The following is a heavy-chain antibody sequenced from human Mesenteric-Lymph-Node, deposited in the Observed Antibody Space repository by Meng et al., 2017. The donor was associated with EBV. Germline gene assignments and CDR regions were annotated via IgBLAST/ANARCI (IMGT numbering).Heavy chain of an antibody. Sequence: EVQLVESVGGLFQPGGSLRLSCAASGFTVSSNYMSWVRQAPEKGLEWVSVIYSGGSTDYADSVKGRFTISRDNSKNTLYLQMTSLRADDTAVYYCARDLGGYYAGALTGWGQGTLVTVSS. CDR1: GFTVSSNY. D-gene: IGHD3-3*01. V-gene: IGHV3-53*01. J-gene: IGHJ4*02. CDR3: ARDLGGYYAGALTG. CDR2: IYSGGST.